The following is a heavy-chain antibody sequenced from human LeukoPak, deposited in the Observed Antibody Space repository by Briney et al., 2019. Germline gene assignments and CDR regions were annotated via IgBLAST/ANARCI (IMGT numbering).Heavy chain of an antibody. V-gene: IGHV3-53*01. J-gene: IGHJ4*02. CDR2: IYTGGST. CDR1: GFTFSSNY. D-gene: IGHD1-26*01. Sequence: EGSLRLSCAASGFTFSSNYMSWVRQAPGKGLEWVSIIYTGGSTYYADSVKGRFTISRDNSKNTLYLQMNSLRAEDMALYYCAKGSFGSGSYPFDYWGQGTLVTVSS. CDR3: AKGSFGSGSYPFDY.